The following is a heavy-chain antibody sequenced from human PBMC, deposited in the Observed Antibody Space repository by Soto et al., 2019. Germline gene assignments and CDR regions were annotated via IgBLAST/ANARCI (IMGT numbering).Heavy chain of an antibody. D-gene: IGHD2-2*01. CDR3: ARTHKILNCSSTSCHYYYYMDV. V-gene: IGHV2-70*11. Sequence: SGPTLVNPTQTLTLTCTFSRFSLSTSGMCVSWIRQPPGKALEWLARIDWDDDKYYSTSLKTRLTISKDTSKNQVVLTMTNMDPVDTATYYCARTHKILNCSSTSCHYYYYMDVWGKGTTVTVS. J-gene: IGHJ6*03. CDR2: IDWDDDK. CDR1: RFSLSTSGMC.